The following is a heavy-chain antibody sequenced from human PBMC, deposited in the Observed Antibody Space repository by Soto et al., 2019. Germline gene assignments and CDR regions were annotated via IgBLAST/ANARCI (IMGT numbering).Heavy chain of an antibody. CDR1: GFTFSSYA. CDR3: VSRLRGVAGSFLSGNYGMDV. J-gene: IGHJ6*02. Sequence: GGSLRLSCSASGFTFSSYAMHWVRQAPGKGLEYVSAISSNGGSTYYADSVKGRFTISRDNSKNTLYLQMSSLRAEDTAVYYCVSRLRGVAGSFLSGNYGMDVWGQGTTVTVSS. D-gene: IGHD5-12*01. V-gene: IGHV3-64D*08. CDR2: ISSNGGST.